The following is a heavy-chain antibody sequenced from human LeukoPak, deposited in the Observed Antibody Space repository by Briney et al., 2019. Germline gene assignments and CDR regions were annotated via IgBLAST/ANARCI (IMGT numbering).Heavy chain of an antibody. J-gene: IGHJ4*02. CDR2: IRSDGSIT. V-gene: IGHV3-74*01. D-gene: IGHD3-10*01. CDR3: ARDNSLGERGVIIGY. CDR1: GFIFSNYW. Sequence: GGSLRLSCAASGFIFSNYWMHWVRQAPGKGLVWVSRIRSDGSITNYADSVEGRFTISRDNAKNTLYLEMNSLRAEDTAVYYCARDNSLGERGVIIGYWGQGTLVTVSS.